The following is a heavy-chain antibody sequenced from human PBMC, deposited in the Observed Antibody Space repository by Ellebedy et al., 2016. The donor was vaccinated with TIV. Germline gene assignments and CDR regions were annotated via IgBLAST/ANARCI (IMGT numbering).Heavy chain of an antibody. CDR2: IYYSGST. CDR3: ASSSFRDSSGYYWNY. V-gene: IGHV4-39*01. J-gene: IGHJ4*02. D-gene: IGHD3-22*01. CDR1: GGSISSSSYY. Sequence: GSLRLSXTVSGGSISSSSYYWGWIRQPPGKGLEWIGSIYYSGSTYYNPSLKSRVTISVDTSKNQFSLKLSSVTAADTAVYYCASSSFRDSSGYYWNYWGQGTLVTVSS.